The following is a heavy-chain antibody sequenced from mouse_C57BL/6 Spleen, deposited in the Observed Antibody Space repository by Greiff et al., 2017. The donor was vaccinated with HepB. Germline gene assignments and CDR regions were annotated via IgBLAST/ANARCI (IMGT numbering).Heavy chain of an antibody. CDR2: ISSGSSTI. J-gene: IGHJ3*01. D-gene: IGHD1-1*01. V-gene: IGHV5-17*01. CDR3: ARYLDYYGSSYDWFAY. CDR1: GFTFSDYG. Sequence: EVKLVESGGGLVKPGGSLKLSCAASGFTFSDYGMHWVRQAPEKGLEWVAYISSGSSTIYYADTVKGRFTISRDNAKNTLFLQMTSLRSEDTAMYYCARYLDYYGSSYDWFAYWGQGTLVTVSA.